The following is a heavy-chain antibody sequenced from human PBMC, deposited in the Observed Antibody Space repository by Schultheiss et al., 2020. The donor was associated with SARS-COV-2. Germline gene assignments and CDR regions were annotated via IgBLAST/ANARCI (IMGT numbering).Heavy chain of an antibody. CDR2: IYHSGTT. J-gene: IGHJ4*02. D-gene: IGHD3-16*01. Sequence: GSLRLSCTVSGGSISPYYWTWIRQPPGKGLEWIGYIYHSGTTNYIPSLKSRVTMSLDTSKNRFSRKLNSVTAEDTAVYYCARAGGGHGGYWGQGTLVTVSS. V-gene: IGHV4-59*01. CDR3: ARAGGGHGGY. CDR1: GGSISPYY.